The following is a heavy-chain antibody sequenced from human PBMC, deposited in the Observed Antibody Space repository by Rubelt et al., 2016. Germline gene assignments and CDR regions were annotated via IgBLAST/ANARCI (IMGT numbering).Heavy chain of an antibody. CDR2: IRSKANSYAT. Sequence: HWVRQASGKGLEWVGRIRSKANSYATAYAASVKGRFTISRDDSKNTAYLQMNGLKIEDTAVYYCTRPVGADNCLDPRGQGTLVTVSS. J-gene: IGHJ5*02. CDR3: TRPVGADNCLDP. D-gene: IGHD1-26*01. V-gene: IGHV3-73*01.